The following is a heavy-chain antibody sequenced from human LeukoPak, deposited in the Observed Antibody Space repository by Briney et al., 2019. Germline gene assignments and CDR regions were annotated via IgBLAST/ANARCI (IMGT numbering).Heavy chain of an antibody. J-gene: IGHJ4*02. CDR1: GGSVSSYY. CDR3: ASRTTGTSNGYYFDY. Sequence: PSETLSLTCTVSGGSVSSYYWSWIRQPPGRGLEWIGYIYYSGSTNYNPSLKSRVTISVDTSENQFSLKLSSVTAADTAVYYCASRTTGTSNGYYFDYWGQGTLVTVSS. D-gene: IGHD1-14*01. V-gene: IGHV4-59*02. CDR2: IYYSGST.